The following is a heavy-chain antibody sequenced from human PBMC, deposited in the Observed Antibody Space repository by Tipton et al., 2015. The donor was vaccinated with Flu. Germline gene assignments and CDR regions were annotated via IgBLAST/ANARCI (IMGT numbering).Heavy chain of an antibody. CDR2: INPSGGST. J-gene: IGHJ5*02. D-gene: IGHD1-26*01. V-gene: IGHV1-46*01. Sequence: QSGAEVKKPGASVKVSCKASGYTFTSYYMHWVRQAPGQGLEWMGIINPSGGSTSYAQKFQGRVTMTRDTSTSTVYMELSSLRSEDTAVYYCARDEVGATTMTWFDPWGQGTPVTVSS. CDR1: GYTFTSYY. CDR3: ARDEVGATTMTWFDP.